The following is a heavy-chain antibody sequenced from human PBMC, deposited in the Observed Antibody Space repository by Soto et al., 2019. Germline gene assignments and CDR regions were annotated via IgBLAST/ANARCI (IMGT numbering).Heavy chain of an antibody. D-gene: IGHD6-13*01. Sequence: QVPLVQSGAEVKKPGASVKVSCKASGYTFTGYFIHWVRELPGQGLEWMGWINPNTGGTDFAQKFQGRVTLTRDTSISTVFMEIKRLTSDDAAVYYCARVASWAVRDWFDPWGQGTLVTVSS. CDR3: ARVASWAVRDWFDP. CDR1: GYTFTGYF. CDR2: INPNTGGT. V-gene: IGHV1-2*02. J-gene: IGHJ5*02.